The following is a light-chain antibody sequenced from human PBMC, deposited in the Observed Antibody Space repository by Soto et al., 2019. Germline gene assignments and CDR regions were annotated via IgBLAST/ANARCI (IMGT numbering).Light chain of an antibody. Sequence: ERVMTESPATLSVSPGERSTLSCRARQSANSNIAWYQQKQGPAPRLLIYGASTRAAGIPARFSGSGCGTEFTLTISSLQSEDYAVYYCQHYICWHRLTFGGGTKVDIK. CDR3: QHYICWHRLT. CDR1: QSANSN. CDR2: GAS. V-gene: IGKV3-15*01. J-gene: IGKJ4*01.